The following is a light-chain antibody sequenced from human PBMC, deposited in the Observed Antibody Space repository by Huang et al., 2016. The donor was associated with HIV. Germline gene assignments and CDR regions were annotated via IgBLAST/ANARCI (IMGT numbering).Light chain of an antibody. CDR2: GAS. J-gene: IGKJ1*01. V-gene: IGKV3-20*01. CDR3: QQYGTSPLT. Sequence: EVVLTQSPGTLSLSPGKRVALSCRASETIASNYLAWYRQSPGQAPRLLLHGASNRATDTPDRFSGSGSGTDFTLTIAKLEPEDSAVYYCQQYGTSPLTFGQGTRVEIK. CDR1: ETIASNY.